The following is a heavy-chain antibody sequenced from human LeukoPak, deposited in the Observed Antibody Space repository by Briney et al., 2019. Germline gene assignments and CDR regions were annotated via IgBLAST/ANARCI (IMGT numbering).Heavy chain of an antibody. V-gene: IGHV3-49*03. Sequence: GGSLRLSCTASGFTFGDYAMSWFRQAPGKGLEWVCFIRGKAFGGTTEYAASVKGRFTISSDDSKSIAYLQMNSLKTEDTAVYYCAAYSSSWDDAFDIWGQGTMVTVSS. CDR1: GFTFGDYA. D-gene: IGHD6-13*01. CDR3: AAYSSSWDDAFDI. J-gene: IGHJ3*02. CDR2: IRGKAFGGTT.